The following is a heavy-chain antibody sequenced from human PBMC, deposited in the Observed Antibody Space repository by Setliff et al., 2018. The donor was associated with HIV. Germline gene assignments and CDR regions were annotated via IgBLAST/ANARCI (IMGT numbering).Heavy chain of an antibody. V-gene: IGHV3-48*03. Sequence: GGSLRLSCAASGFTFRSYEMNWVRQAPGKGLEWVSFISSSGSTIYYAGSVKGRFSISRDNAKNSLYLQMNSLRAEDTAVYYCARDRQLVTWTLDYWGQGTLVTVSS. CDR2: ISSSGSTI. CDR1: GFTFRSYE. CDR3: ARDRQLVTWTLDY. J-gene: IGHJ4*02. D-gene: IGHD2-21*02.